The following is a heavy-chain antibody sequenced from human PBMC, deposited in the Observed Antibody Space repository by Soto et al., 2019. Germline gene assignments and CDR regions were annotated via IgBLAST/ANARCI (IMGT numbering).Heavy chain of an antibody. D-gene: IGHD1-7*01. V-gene: IGHV3-74*01. CDR1: GFTFSNYW. CDR3: ARPAWASTPNYFDP. CDR2: INSDGSST. J-gene: IGHJ5*02. Sequence: PGGSLRLSCAASGFTFSNYWMHWVRQAPGKGLVWVSRINSDGSSTTYADSVKGRFTISRDNAKNTLYLQMSSLRAEDTAVYYCARPAWASTPNYFDPWGQGTLVTVS.